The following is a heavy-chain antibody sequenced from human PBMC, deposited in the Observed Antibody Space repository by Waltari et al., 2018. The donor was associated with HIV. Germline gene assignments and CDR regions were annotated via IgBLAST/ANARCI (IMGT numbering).Heavy chain of an antibody. J-gene: IGHJ3*01. Sequence: VESGGGVAQPGESRKLSCRGSGFNFGNYWMSWVRQTPGKGLEWRANVKEDGTEEYYLESMKGLFTIYRENDKSTMYLQMDNLRVDDTAMYHCTRGAIYSSGPFDAFDVWGPGTSVVVSS. D-gene: IGHD3-22*01. CDR2: VKEDGTEE. V-gene: IGHV3-7*03. CDR3: TRGAIYSSGPFDAFDV. CDR1: GFNFGNYW.